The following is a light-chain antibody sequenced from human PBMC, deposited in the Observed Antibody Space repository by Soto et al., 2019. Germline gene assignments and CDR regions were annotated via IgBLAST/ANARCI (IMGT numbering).Light chain of an antibody. CDR1: SNNIGNNY. Sequence: QPVLTQPPSASGTPGQRITISFSGSSNNIGNNYVYWYQQLPRTVPPLLIYRNSERPSGVSDRFSGSKSGTSASLAISGLRSEDEADYYCAAWNDSLSGVVFGGGTKLTVL. CDR2: RNS. V-gene: IGLV1-47*01. CDR3: AAWNDSLSGVV. J-gene: IGLJ2*01.